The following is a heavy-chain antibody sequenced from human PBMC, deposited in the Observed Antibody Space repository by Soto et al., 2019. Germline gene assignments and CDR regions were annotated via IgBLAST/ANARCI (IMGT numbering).Heavy chain of an antibody. CDR2: MHYSGST. J-gene: IGHJ4*02. Sequence: PSETLSLTCTVSGGSVTSTSYYWSWIRQPPGKGLEWIGYMHYSGSTNYNPSLKSRVTISVDTSKNQFSLKLSSVTAADTAVNYGATASEHHDFDCWGQGTLVTVSA. CDR3: ATASEHHDFDC. D-gene: IGHD1-26*01. V-gene: IGHV4-61*01. CDR1: GGSVTSTSYY.